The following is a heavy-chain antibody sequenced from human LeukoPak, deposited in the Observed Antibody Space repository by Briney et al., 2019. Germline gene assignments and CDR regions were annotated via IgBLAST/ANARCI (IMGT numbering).Heavy chain of an antibody. Sequence: SQTLSLTCAVSGGSISSGGYSWSWIRQPPGKGPEWIGYIYHSGSTYYNPSLKSRVTISVDRSKNQFSLKLSSVTAADTAVYYCARDAGLGFDYWGQGTLVTVSS. CDR1: GGSISSGGYS. D-gene: IGHD3-10*01. J-gene: IGHJ4*02. V-gene: IGHV4-30-2*01. CDR2: IYHSGST. CDR3: ARDAGLGFDY.